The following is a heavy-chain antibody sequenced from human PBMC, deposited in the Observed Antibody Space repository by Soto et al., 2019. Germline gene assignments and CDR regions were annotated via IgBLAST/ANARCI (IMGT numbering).Heavy chain of an antibody. V-gene: IGHV3-21*01. Sequence: LRLSCAASGFTFTRYSMNWVRQAPGKGLEWVSSISSTTNYIYYADSMKGRFTVSRDNAKNSVYLEMNSLSAEDTALYYCARESEDLTSNFDYWGQGNLVTVSS. J-gene: IGHJ4*02. CDR3: ARESEDLTSNFDY. CDR2: ISSTTNYI. CDR1: GFTFTRYS.